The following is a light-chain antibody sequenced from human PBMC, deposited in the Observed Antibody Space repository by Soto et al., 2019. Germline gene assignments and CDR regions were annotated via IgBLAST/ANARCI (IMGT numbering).Light chain of an antibody. CDR3: HQYGSSPFT. V-gene: IGKV3-20*01. J-gene: IGKJ3*01. CDR2: HAS. CDR1: QSVMGSY. Sequence: EIVLTQSPGTLSLSQGERATLSCRASQSVMGSYLAWYHQKPGQAPRLLIFHASTRATGIPDRFSGSGSGTDFALTVSRLEPEDSAVYYCHQYGSSPFTFGPGTKVDIK.